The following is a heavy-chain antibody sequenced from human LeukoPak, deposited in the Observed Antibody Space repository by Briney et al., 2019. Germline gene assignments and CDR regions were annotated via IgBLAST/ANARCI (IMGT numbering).Heavy chain of an antibody. CDR2: IKTKIDGGAI. CDR3: TTRRQDGW. CDR1: GFTFSDAW. Sequence: GGSLRLSCVASGFTFSDAWMSWVRQAPGKGLEWVGRIKTKIDGGAIDYAAPVKGRFAISRDDSRNTLYLQMNSLKTEDTAVYYCTTRRQDGWWGQGTLVTVSS. D-gene: IGHD2-15*01. J-gene: IGHJ4*02. V-gene: IGHV3-15*01.